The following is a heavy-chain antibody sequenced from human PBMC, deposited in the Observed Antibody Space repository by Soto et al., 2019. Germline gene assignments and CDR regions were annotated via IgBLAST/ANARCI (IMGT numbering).Heavy chain of an antibody. CDR1: GFTFSSYA. CDR3: AKRATGTDFDY. V-gene: IGHV3-23*01. D-gene: IGHD1-1*01. CDR2: ISGSGGST. Sequence: GGSLRLSCAASGFTFSSYAINWVRQAPGKGLEWVSVISGSGGSTYYAESVKGRFTISRDNSKNTLYLQMNSLRAEDTAVYYCAKRATGTDFDYWGQGTLVTVSS. J-gene: IGHJ4*02.